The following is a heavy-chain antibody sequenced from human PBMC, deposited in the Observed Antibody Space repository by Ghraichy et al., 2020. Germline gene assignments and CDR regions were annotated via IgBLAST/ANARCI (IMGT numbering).Heavy chain of an antibody. CDR3: ARDGDYGDYGGAFDI. D-gene: IGHD4-17*01. Sequence: GGSLRLSCAASGFTFSSYSMNWVRQAPGKGLEWVSYISSSSSTIYYADSVKGRFTISRDNAKNSLYLQMNSLRDEDTAVYYCARDGDYGDYGGAFDIWGQGTMVTVSS. CDR2: ISSSSSTI. J-gene: IGHJ3*02. V-gene: IGHV3-48*02. CDR1: GFTFSSYS.